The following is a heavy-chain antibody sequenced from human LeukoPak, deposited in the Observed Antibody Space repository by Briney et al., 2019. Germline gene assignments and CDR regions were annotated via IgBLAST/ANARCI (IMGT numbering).Heavy chain of an antibody. CDR1: GYTFTSYD. CDR2: MNPNSGNT. Sequence: ASVKVSCKASGYTFTSYDINWVRQATGQGLEWMGWMNPNSGNTGYAQKFQGRVTMTRNTSISTAYMELSSLRSEDTAVYYCATENLGYCSSTSCYGGTDYWGQGTLVTVSS. CDR3: ATENLGYCSSTSCYGGTDY. D-gene: IGHD2-2*01. J-gene: IGHJ4*02. V-gene: IGHV1-8*01.